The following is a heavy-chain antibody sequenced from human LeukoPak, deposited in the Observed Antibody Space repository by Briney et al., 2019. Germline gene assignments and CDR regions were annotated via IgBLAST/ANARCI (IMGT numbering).Heavy chain of an antibody. V-gene: IGHV4-34*01. CDR1: GGSFSGYY. CDR2: INHSGST. Sequence: SETLSLTCAVYGGSFSGYYWSWIRQPPGKGLEWIGEINHSGSTNYNPSLKSRVTISVETSKNQFSLKLSSVTAADTAVYYCARGHRGAAAGTWAWFDPWGQGTLVTVSS. J-gene: IGHJ5*02. D-gene: IGHD6-13*01. CDR3: ARGHRGAAAGTWAWFDP.